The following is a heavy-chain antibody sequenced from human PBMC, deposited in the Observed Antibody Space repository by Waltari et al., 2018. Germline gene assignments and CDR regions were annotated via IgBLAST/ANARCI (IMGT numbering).Heavy chain of an antibody. CDR3: ARARGGGAWDGLDY. CDR2: ISYDGSNK. D-gene: IGHD1-26*01. V-gene: IGHV3-30*01. J-gene: IGHJ4*02. Sequence: QVQLVESGGGVVQPGRSLRLSCAASGFTFSSYAMHWVRQAPGKGLEWVAVISYDGSNKYYADSVKGRFTISRDNSKNTLYLQMNSLRAEDTAVYYCARARGGGAWDGLDYWGQGTLVTVSS. CDR1: GFTFSSYA.